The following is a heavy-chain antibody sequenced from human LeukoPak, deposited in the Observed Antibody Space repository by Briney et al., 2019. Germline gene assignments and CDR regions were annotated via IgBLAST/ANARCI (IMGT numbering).Heavy chain of an antibody. V-gene: IGHV3-23*01. Sequence: GGSLRLSCAASGFTFSSNAMSWVRQAPGEGLEWVSGFSGSGVGIYYADSVKGRFTISRDNSKNTLYLEMNSLRVVDTAVYYCAKDGFCRSTSCLKPLYYFDYWGQGTLVTVSS. CDR2: FSGSGVGI. J-gene: IGHJ4*02. CDR1: GFTFSSNA. D-gene: IGHD2-2*01. CDR3: AKDGFCRSTSCLKPLYYFDY.